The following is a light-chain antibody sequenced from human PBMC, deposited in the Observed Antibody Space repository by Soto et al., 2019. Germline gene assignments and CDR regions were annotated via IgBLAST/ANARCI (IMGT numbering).Light chain of an antibody. CDR1: QPIRND. Sequence: EVVLTQSPASLSLSPGETATLSCRAGQPIRNDLGWYQQRPGQAPRLLIYGASNRATGIPDRFSGSGSGTDFTLTITRLAPEDFAIYYCQQRAVWPLSFGGGTKV. V-gene: IGKV3-11*01. CDR2: GAS. CDR3: QQRAVWPLS. J-gene: IGKJ4*01.